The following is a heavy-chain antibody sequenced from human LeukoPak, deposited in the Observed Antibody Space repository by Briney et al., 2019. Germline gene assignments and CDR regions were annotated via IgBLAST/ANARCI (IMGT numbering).Heavy chain of an antibody. CDR3: ARGTASLGIHFDY. Sequence: KPSETLSLTCTVSGGSISSSSYYWGWIRQPPGKGLEWIGSTYYSGSTYYNPSLKSRVTISVDTSKNQFSLKLSSVTAADTAVYYCARGTASLGIHFDYWGQGALVTVSS. V-gene: IGHV4-39*07. J-gene: IGHJ4*02. CDR2: TYYSGST. D-gene: IGHD7-27*01. CDR1: GGSISSSSYY.